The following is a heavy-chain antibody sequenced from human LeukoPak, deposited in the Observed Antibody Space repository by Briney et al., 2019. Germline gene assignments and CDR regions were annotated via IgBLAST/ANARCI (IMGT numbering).Heavy chain of an antibody. J-gene: IGHJ4*02. V-gene: IGHV3-30-3*01. Sequence: GGSLRLSCAASGFTFSSYAMHWVRQAPGKGLEWVAVMSYDGSNKYYADSVKGRFTISRDNSKNTLYLQMNSLRAEDTAVYYCARRLPMAPLDYWGQGTLVTVSS. D-gene: IGHD5-24*01. CDR3: ARRLPMAPLDY. CDR1: GFTFSSYA. CDR2: MSYDGSNK.